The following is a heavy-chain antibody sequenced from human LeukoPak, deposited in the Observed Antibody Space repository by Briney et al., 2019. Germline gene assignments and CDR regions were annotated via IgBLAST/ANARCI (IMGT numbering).Heavy chain of an antibody. CDR3: ASLSSGWDFDP. Sequence: SETLSLTCTVSGVSISSYYWSWIRQPPGKGLEWIGCIYYSGSTNYNPSLKSRVTISVDTSKNQFSLKLSSVTAADTAVYYCASLSSGWDFDPWGQGTLVTVSS. CDR2: IYYSGST. J-gene: IGHJ5*02. CDR1: GVSISSYY. D-gene: IGHD6-19*01. V-gene: IGHV4-59*08.